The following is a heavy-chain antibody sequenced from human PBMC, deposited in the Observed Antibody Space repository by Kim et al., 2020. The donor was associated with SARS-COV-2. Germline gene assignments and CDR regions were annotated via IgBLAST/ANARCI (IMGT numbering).Heavy chain of an antibody. Sequence: YLYYAAAVKGRFTISRDNAKNSLYLQMNSLRAEDTAVYYCARGISGTEDYWGQGTLVTVSS. J-gene: IGHJ4*02. D-gene: IGHD3-10*01. CDR2: YL. CDR3: ARGISGTEDY. V-gene: IGHV3-21*01.